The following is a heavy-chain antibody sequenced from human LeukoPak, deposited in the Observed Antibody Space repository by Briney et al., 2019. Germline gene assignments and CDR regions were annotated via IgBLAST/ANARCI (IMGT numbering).Heavy chain of an antibody. Sequence: GGSLRLSCAASGFTFSTYAMHWVRQAPGKGLEWVAVISYDGSNTYYADSVKGRFTISRDNSKNTLYLQVNSLRAEDTAVYYCATLTGGYGDYALDYWGQGTLVTVSS. V-gene: IGHV3-30*04. CDR3: ATLTGGYGDYALDY. J-gene: IGHJ4*02. CDR2: ISYDGSNT. D-gene: IGHD4-17*01. CDR1: GFTFSTYA.